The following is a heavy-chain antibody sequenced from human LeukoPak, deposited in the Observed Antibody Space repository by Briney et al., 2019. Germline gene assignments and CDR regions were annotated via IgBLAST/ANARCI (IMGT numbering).Heavy chain of an antibody. D-gene: IGHD2-15*01. V-gene: IGHV1-2*02. J-gene: IGHJ5*02. Sequence: ASVKVSCKASGGTFSSYTISWVRQAPGQGLEWMGWINPNSGGTNYAQKFQGRVTMTRDTSISTAYMELSRLRSDDTAVYYCARVVAATAGFDPWGQGTLVTVSS. CDR2: INPNSGGT. CDR3: ARVVAATAGFDP. CDR1: GGTFSSYT.